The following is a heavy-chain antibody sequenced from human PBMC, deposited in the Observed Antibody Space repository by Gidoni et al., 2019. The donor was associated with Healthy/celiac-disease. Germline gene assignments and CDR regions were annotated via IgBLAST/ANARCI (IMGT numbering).Heavy chain of an antibody. CDR3: AKTPAGQYQQNWLFDP. D-gene: IGHD2-2*01. V-gene: IGHV3-23*01. CDR1: GFTFSSYA. Sequence: EVQLLESGGGLVQPGGSLRLSCAASGFTFSSYAMSWVRQAPGKGLECVSAIIGSCGSTYYADSVKGRFTISRDNSKNTLYLQMNSLRAEDTAVYYCAKTPAGQYQQNWLFDPWGQGTLVTVSS. CDR2: IIGSCGST. J-gene: IGHJ5*02.